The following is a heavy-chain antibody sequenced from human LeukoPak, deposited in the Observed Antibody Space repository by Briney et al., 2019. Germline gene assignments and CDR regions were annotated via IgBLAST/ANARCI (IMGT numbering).Heavy chain of an antibody. V-gene: IGHV3-66*01. J-gene: IGHJ4*02. CDR3: ARDVPSDVEAFLDY. CDR1: GLTVSSNC. Sequence: GGSLRLSCAASGLTVSSNCMVWVRQAPGKGLEWVSSFFTDDTTTYGDSVKARFTISRDTSKNTLYLQMNSLRAEDTAVYYCARDVPSDVEAFLDYWGQGTLVTVSS. CDR2: FFTDDTT. D-gene: IGHD5-24*01.